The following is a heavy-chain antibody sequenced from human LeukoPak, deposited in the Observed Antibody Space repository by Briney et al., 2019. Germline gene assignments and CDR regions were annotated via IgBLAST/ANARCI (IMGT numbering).Heavy chain of an antibody. D-gene: IGHD5-18*01. J-gene: IGHJ4*02. V-gene: IGHV3-30*18. CDR1: GVTFSSHA. CDR2: ISYDGSKT. Sequence: PGGPLRHSCAAPGVTFSSHAMHWVRQAPGKGVEWGAVISYDGSKTYYADSVKDRFTISRDHSKNTLYLQMNSLRAEDTAVYYCAKDPGGYTYVFDYWGQGTLVTVSS. CDR3: AKDPGGYTYVFDY.